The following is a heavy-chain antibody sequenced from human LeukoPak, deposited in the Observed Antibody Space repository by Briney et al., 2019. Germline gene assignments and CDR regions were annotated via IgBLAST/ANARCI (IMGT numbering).Heavy chain of an antibody. J-gene: IGHJ4*02. Sequence: SETLSLTCTVSGGSISSSSYYWGWIRQPPGKGLEWIGSIYYSGSTYYNPSLKSRVTISVDTSKTQFSLKLSSVTAADTAVYYCARDPGGQQLVIGFDYWGQGTLVTVSS. V-gene: IGHV4-39*07. CDR3: ARDPGGQQLVIGFDY. CDR2: IYYSGST. CDR1: GGSISSSSYY. D-gene: IGHD6-13*01.